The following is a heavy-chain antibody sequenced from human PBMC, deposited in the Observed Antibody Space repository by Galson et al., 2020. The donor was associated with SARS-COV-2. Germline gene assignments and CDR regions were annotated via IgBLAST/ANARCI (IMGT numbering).Heavy chain of an antibody. CDR1: GFTFSNSW. D-gene: IGHD6-13*01. V-gene: IGHV3-7*01. CDR2: INKDGSEK. Sequence: GSLRLSCAASGFTFSNSWMTWVRQAPGKGLEWVANINKDGSEKYYVDFLKGRFTISRDNAQNSLYLQMNSLRAEDTAVFYCARGGSTSSWYWRVWGRGTLVTVSS. CDR3: ARGGSTSSWYWRV. J-gene: IGHJ4*02.